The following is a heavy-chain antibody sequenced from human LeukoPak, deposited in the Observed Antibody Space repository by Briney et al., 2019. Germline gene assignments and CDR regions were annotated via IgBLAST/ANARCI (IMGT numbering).Heavy chain of an antibody. J-gene: IGHJ5*02. V-gene: IGHV4-61*02. D-gene: IGHD3-10*01. CDR2: IYTTGSP. CDR3: ARDRGVTTARGVPSWFDP. CDR1: GDSISSSAYY. Sequence: KSSETLSLTCTISGDSISSSAYYWTWIRQPAGKGLEWIGRIYTTGSPDYSPSLRGRVTISVDTSMNQFSLKLTSVSAADTAVYYCARDRGVTTARGVPSWFDPWGQGILVTVSS.